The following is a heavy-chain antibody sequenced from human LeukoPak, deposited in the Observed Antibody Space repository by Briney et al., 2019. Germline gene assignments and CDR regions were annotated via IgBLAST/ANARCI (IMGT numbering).Heavy chain of an antibody. CDR1: GYTFTSFY. D-gene: IGHD3-16*01. V-gene: IGHV1-18*01. Sequence: ASVTVSCKASGYTFTSFYITWVRQAPGQGLEWLGWISADSGSTNYAQRFQGRVTMTIDRSTSTAYMDLRSLRYDDTAVYWCTRGYGGWPTYIDYWGQGSMPIVSS. J-gene: IGHJ4*02. CDR3: TRGYGGWPTYIDY. CDR2: ISADSGST.